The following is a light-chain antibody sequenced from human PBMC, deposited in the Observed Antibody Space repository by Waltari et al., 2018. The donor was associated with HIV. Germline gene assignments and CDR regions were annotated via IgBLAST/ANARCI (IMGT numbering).Light chain of an antibody. CDR3: TSSTSNSTPV. CDR2: EVN. J-gene: IGLJ1*01. CDR1: NSDIGTYDF. V-gene: IGLV2-14*01. Sequence: QSALTQPASVSGSPGQSITISCPGTNSDIGTYDFVSWYQQYPGKAPKLLIYEVNYRRSGVSNRFSGSKSGNTASLTISALQAEDEADYYCTSSTSNSTPVFGTGTRVSVL.